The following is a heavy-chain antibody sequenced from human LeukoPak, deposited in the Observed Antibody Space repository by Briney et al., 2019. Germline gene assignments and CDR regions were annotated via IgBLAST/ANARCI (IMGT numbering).Heavy chain of an antibody. CDR2: IKQGGSEK. D-gene: IGHD3-16*01. V-gene: IGHV3-7*03. CDR1: EFTFSSYW. J-gene: IGHJ4*02. Sequence: PGGSLRLSCAASEFTFSSYWMSWVRQAPGKGLEWVANIKQGGSEKYFVDSVKGRFTISRDNAKNSLYLQMNSLRAEDTAVYYCARGRIGATSFDYWGQGTLVTVSS. CDR3: ARGRIGATSFDY.